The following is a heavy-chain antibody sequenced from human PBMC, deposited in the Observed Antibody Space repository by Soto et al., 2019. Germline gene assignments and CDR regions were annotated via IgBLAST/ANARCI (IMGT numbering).Heavy chain of an antibody. CDR3: AKPPDYNWNDY. V-gene: IGHV3-23*01. Sequence: GGSLRLSCAASGFTFSSYAMSWVRQAPGKGLEWVSAVSGSGGSTYYADSVKGRFAISRDNSKDTLYLQMNNLRAEDTAVYYCAKPPDYNWNDYWGQGTLVTVSS. D-gene: IGHD1-20*01. CDR1: GFTFSSYA. CDR2: VSGSGGST. J-gene: IGHJ4*02.